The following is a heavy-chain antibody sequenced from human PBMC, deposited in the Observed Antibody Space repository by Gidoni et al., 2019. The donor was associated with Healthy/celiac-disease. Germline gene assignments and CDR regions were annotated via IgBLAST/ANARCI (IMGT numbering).Heavy chain of an antibody. V-gene: IGHV3-23*01. CDR1: GFPFSSYA. CDR2: ISGSGGST. CDR3: AKSTVGPMYSSGQRGFDY. D-gene: IGHD6-19*01. Sequence: EVQLLESGGGLVQPGGSLRLSCAAFGFPFSSYALSWVRQAPGKGLEWVSAISGSGGSTYYADSVKGRFTISRDNSKNTLYLQMNSLRAEDTAVYYCAKSTVGPMYSSGQRGFDYWGQGTLVTVSS. J-gene: IGHJ4*02.